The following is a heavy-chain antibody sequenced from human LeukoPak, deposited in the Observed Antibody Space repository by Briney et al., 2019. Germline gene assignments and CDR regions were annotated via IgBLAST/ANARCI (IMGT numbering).Heavy chain of an antibody. Sequence: PSETLSLTCTVSGGSISSYYWSWVRQAPGKGLEWVSAISGSGGSTYYADSVKGRFTISRDNSKNTLYLQMNSLRAEDTAVYYCAKDIVVVPAYLDYWGQGTLVTVSS. CDR2: ISGSGGST. J-gene: IGHJ4*02. D-gene: IGHD2-2*01. V-gene: IGHV3-23*01. CDR1: GGSISSYY. CDR3: AKDIVVVPAYLDY.